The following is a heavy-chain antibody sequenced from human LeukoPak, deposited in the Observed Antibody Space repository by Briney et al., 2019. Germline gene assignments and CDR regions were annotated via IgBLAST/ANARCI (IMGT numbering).Heavy chain of an antibody. D-gene: IGHD2-21*02. CDR2: INPNSGGT. Sequence: ASVKVSCKASGYTFTGYYMHWVRQAPGQGLEWMGRINPNSGGTNYAQKFQGRVTMTRDTSTSTVYMELSSLRSEDTAVYYCARDQGYCGGDCYIRACCGYFDYWGQGTLVTVSS. CDR1: GYTFTGYY. J-gene: IGHJ4*02. CDR3: ARDQGYCGGDCYIRACCGYFDY. V-gene: IGHV1-2*06.